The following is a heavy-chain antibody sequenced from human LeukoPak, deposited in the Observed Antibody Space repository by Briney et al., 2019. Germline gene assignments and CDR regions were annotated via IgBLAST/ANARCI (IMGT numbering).Heavy chain of an antibody. J-gene: IGHJ4*02. CDR1: GASIVGSY. CDR2: IYNTVDV. Sequence: PSETLSLTCTVSGASIVGSYWTWIRQSPWEGLQYVGYIYNTVDVNYRPSLKSRVTISIDMSRNQSPLTLNSVTTADTAIYYCARGRHYDITGFNPTYYFDSWGQGALVTVSS. CDR3: ARGRHYDITGFNPTYYFDS. D-gene: IGHD3-9*01. V-gene: IGHV4-59*01.